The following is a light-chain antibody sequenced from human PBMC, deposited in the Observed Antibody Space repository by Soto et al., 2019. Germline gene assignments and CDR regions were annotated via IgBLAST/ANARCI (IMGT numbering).Light chain of an antibody. Sequence: EIVMTQSPATLSVSPGERATLSCRASQSVSSTLAWYQQKPGQAPRLLIYGASTRATGIPARFSGSGSGRDFTLTISSLQSEDFAVYYCQQYNNWPRMYTFGQGTKLEIK. CDR2: GAS. CDR3: QQYNNWPRMYT. CDR1: QSVSST. V-gene: IGKV3-15*01. J-gene: IGKJ2*01.